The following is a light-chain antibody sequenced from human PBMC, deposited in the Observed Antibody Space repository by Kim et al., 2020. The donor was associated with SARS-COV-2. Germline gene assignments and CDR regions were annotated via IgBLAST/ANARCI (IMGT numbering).Light chain of an antibody. CDR1: QGIRND. J-gene: IGKJ1*01. CDR2: AAS. CDR3: LQDYNYPWT. V-gene: IGKV1-6*01. Sequence: AIQMTQSPSSLSASVGDRVTITCRASQGIRNDLGWFQQKPGKAPNLLIYAASTLQSGVPSRFSGSGSGTDFTLTISSLQPEDFATYYCLQDYNYPWTFGQGTKVDIK.